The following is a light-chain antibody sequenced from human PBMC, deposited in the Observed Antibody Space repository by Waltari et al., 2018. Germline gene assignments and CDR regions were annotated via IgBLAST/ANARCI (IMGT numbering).Light chain of an antibody. V-gene: IGLV1-44*01. J-gene: IGLJ1*01. CDR3: GTWDDSLNSCV. CDR1: RSNIGSNN. CDR2: GTN. Sequence: QSVLTQPPSASGTPGQRVTISCSGGRSNIGSNNVNWYQQLPGAAPKLLIYGTNKRPSGVPDRFSGSQSGTSASLAISGLQSDDEADYYCGTWDDSLNSCVFGTGTKVTAL.